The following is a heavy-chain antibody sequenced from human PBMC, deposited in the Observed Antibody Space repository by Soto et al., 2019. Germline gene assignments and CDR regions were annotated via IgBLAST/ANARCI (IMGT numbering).Heavy chain of an antibody. CDR1: GASISSGY. V-gene: IGHV4-39*01. D-gene: IGHD6-6*01. J-gene: IGHJ4*02. CDR2: IYYDGRT. Sequence: SETLSLTCTVSGASISSGYWSWIRQSPGKGLEWIGYIYYDGRTYYNPSLNSRVTISVDTSKNQFSLKLTSVTAADTALYYCARLRPHEDGSKGGFDSWAQETPAPASS. CDR3: ARLRPHEDGSKGGFDS.